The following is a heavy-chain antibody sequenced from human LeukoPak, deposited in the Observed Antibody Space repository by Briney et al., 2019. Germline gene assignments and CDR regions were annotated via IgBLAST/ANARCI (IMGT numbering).Heavy chain of an antibody. CDR3: AKEFTYAFDI. D-gene: IGHD3-16*01. Sequence: QPGGSLRLSCAASGFTFSSYGMHWVRQAPGKGLEWVAVISYDGSIKYYADSVKGRFTISRDNSKNTLYLQMNSLRAEDTAVYYCAKEFTYAFDIWGQGTMVTVSS. V-gene: IGHV3-30*18. CDR2: ISYDGSIK. CDR1: GFTFSSYG. J-gene: IGHJ3*02.